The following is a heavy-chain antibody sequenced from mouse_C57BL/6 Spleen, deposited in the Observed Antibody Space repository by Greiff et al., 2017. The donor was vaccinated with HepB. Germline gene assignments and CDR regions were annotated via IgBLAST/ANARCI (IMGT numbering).Heavy chain of an antibody. CDR3: ARRNDYSNYDY. V-gene: IGHV5-17*01. CDR1: GFTFSDYG. Sequence: DVMLVESGGGLVKPGGSLKLSCAASGFTFSDYGMHWVRQAPEKGLEWVAYISSGSSTIYYADTVKGRFTIYRDNAKNTLFLQMTSRRSEDTAMYYCARRNDYSNYDYWGQGTTLTVSS. CDR2: ISSGSSTI. J-gene: IGHJ2*01. D-gene: IGHD2-5*01.